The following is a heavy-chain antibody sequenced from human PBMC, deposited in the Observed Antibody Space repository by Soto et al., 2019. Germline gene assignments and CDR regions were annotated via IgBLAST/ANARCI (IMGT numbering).Heavy chain of an antibody. J-gene: IGHJ4*02. Sequence: EVQLLESGGGLVQPGGSLRLSCAASGFTFSSYAMSWVRQAPGKGLEGVTAISGSGGSTYYADSVKGRLTISRDNSKNTLYLQMNSLRAEDTAVYYCAKDYYDSSGYGVGFDYWGQGTLVTVSS. V-gene: IGHV3-23*01. CDR3: AKDYYDSSGYGVGFDY. CDR1: GFTFSSYA. CDR2: ISGSGGST. D-gene: IGHD3-22*01.